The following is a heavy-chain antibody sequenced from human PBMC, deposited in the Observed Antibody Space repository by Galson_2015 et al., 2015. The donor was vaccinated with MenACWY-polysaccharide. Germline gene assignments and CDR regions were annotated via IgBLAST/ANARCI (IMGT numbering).Heavy chain of an antibody. CDR1: GGTFSSNA. D-gene: IGHD3-16*01. V-gene: IGHV1-69*04. CDR2: IIPFVGRV. Sequence: SVKVSCKASGGTFSSNAISWLRQAPGQGFEWVGRIIPFVGRVNYAQRYQGRITITADSSTGTAYMELSSLRSEDTAVYYCASLLGEAPAQTGAFDIWGQGAVVTVSS. CDR3: ASLLGEAPAQTGAFDI. J-gene: IGHJ3*02.